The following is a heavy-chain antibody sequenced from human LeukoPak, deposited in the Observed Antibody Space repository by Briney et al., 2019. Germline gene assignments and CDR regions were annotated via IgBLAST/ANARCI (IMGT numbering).Heavy chain of an antibody. J-gene: IGHJ4*02. CDR2: ISGSGGST. Sequence: GGSLRLSCAASGFTFSSYSMSWVRQAPGKGLEWVSAISGSGGSTYYADSVKGWLTISRDNSKNTLYLQMNSLSAEDTAVYYCAKSSGWYRDYFDYWGQGTLVTVSS. CDR1: GFTFSSYS. CDR3: AKSSGWYRDYFDY. D-gene: IGHD6-19*01. V-gene: IGHV3-23*01.